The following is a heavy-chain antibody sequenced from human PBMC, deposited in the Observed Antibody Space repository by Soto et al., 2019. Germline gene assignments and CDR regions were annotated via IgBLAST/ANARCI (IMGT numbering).Heavy chain of an antibody. CDR1: GFTFSSYG. V-gene: IGHV3-30*18. CDR3: AKDRLGYDFCSGYYTYYYYGLDV. J-gene: IGHJ6*02. Sequence: QVQLVESGGGVVQPGRSLRLSCAASGFTFSSYGIHWGRQAPGKGLEWVAVISYDGSNKYYADSVKGRFTISRDNSKNTLYLQMNSLRAEDTAVYYCAKDRLGYDFCSGYYTYYYYGLDVWGQGTTVTVSS. CDR2: ISYDGSNK. D-gene: IGHD3-3*01.